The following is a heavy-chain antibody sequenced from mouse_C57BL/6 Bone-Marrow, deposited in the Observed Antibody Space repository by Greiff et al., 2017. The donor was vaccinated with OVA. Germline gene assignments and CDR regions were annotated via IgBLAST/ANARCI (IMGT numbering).Heavy chain of an antibody. CDR1: GYTFTDYE. CDR2: IDPETGGT. D-gene: IGHD4-1*01. J-gene: IGHJ2*01. Sequence: VQLVESGAELVRPGASVTLSCKASGYTFTDYEMHWVKQTPVHGLEWIGAIDPETGGTAYNQKFKGKAILTADKSSSTAYMELRSLTSEDSAVYYCTRELGRFFDYWGQGTTLTVSS. V-gene: IGHV1-15*01. CDR3: TRELGRFFDY.